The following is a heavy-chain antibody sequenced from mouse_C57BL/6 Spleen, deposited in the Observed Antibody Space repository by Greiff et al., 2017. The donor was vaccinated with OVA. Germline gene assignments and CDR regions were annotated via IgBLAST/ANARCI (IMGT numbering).Heavy chain of an antibody. J-gene: IGHJ2*01. CDR2: IYPGDGDT. Sequence: VQLQQSGPELVKPGASVKISCKASGYAFSSSWMNWVKQRPGKGLEWIGRIYPGDGDTNYNGKFKGKATLTADKSSSTAYMQLSSLTSEDSAVYFCARLTAQPNYFDYWGQGTTLTVSS. CDR1: GYAFSSSW. V-gene: IGHV1-82*01. D-gene: IGHD3-2*02. CDR3: ARLTAQPNYFDY.